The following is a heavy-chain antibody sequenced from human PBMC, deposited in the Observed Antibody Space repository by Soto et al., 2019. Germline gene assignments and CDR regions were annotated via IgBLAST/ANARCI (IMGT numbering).Heavy chain of an antibody. CDR2: ISAYNGNT. CDR3: ASDEQQPMHYYYYGMDV. Sequence: QVQLVQSGAEVKKPGASVKVSCKASGYTFTSYGISWVRQAPGQGLEWMGWISAYNGNTNYAQKLQGRVTMTTDTSPSTAYLELRSLRSDDTAVYYCASDEQQPMHYYYYGMDVWGQGTTVTVSS. CDR1: GYTFTSYG. D-gene: IGHD6-13*01. J-gene: IGHJ6*02. V-gene: IGHV1-18*01.